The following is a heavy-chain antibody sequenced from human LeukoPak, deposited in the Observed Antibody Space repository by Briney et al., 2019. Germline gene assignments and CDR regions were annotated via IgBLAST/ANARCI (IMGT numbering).Heavy chain of an antibody. D-gene: IGHD4-23*01. CDR3: ARGGTSSSLAY. Sequence: GGSLGLSCAASGFTFSSYSINWVRQAPGKGLEWVSYISSSSTISYADSVKGRFTISRDNANNSLYPQMNSLRDEDTAVYYCARGGTSSSLAYWGQGTLVTVSS. CDR1: GFTFSSYS. J-gene: IGHJ4*02. CDR2: ISSSSTI. V-gene: IGHV3-48*02.